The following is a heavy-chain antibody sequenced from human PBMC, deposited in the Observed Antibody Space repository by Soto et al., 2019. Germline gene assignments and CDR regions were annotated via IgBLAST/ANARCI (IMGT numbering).Heavy chain of an antibody. V-gene: IGHV4-34*01. CDR2: INHSGST. CDR1: GGSFSGYY. D-gene: IGHD3-10*01. CDR3: AREIGYYADY. J-gene: IGHJ4*02. Sequence: SETLSLTCAVYGGSFSGYYWSWIRQPPGKGLEWIGEINHSGSTNYNPSLKSRVTISVDTSKNQFSLKLSSVTAADTAVYYCAREIGYYADYWGQGTPVTVSS.